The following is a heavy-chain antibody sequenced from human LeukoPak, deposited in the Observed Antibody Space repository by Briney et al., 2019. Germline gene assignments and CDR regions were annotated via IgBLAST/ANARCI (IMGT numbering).Heavy chain of an antibody. J-gene: IGHJ1*01. CDR3: ARVAAGIGFFQH. CDR1: GYSISSGYY. V-gene: IGHV4-38-2*02. D-gene: IGHD6-13*01. Sequence: SETLSLTCIVSGYSISSGYYWGWIRQPPGKRLEWIGNIHHSGSTYYNPSLKSRVTISVDTSKNQLSLKLSSVTAADTAVYYCARVAAGIGFFQHWGQGTLVTVSS. CDR2: IHHSGST.